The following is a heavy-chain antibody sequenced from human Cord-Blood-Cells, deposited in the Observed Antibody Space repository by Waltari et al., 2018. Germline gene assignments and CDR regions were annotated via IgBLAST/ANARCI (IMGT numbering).Heavy chain of an antibody. CDR2: IIPIFGTA. CDR3: ARDLTVLSSGWYYYGMDV. Sequence: QVQLVQSGAEVKKPGSSVKVSCKASGGTFSSYAISWVRQAPGQGLEWMGGIIPIFGTATYAQKFQGRVTITADKSTSTAYMELSSLRSEDTAVYYCARDLTVLSSGWYYYGMDVWGQGTTVTVSS. V-gene: IGHV1-69*06. CDR1: GGTFSSYA. J-gene: IGHJ6*02. D-gene: IGHD6-19*01.